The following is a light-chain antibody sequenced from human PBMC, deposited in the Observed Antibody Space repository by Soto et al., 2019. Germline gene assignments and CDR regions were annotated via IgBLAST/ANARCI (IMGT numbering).Light chain of an antibody. V-gene: IGKV4-1*01. CDR1: RSVLYSSDNKNY. CDR2: WAS. Sequence: DIVMTQSPDSLAVSLAERATINCKSSRSVLYSSDNKNYLAWYQQKPGQPPKLLISWASTRVSGVPDRFSGGGSATDFTLSISSLQAEDVAVYYCQQYYSTPFTFGQGTKLEIK. J-gene: IGKJ2*01. CDR3: QQYYSTPFT.